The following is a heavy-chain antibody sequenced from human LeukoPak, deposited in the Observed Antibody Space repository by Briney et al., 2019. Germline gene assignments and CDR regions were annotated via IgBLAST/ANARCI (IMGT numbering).Heavy chain of an antibody. V-gene: IGHV1-2*02. CDR3: ARDNDIVVVPAAPRFDP. Sequence: ASVKVSCKASGYTFTSYGISWVRQAPGQGLEWMGWINPNSGGTNYAQKFQGRVTMTRDTSISTAYMELSRLRSDDTAVYYCARDNDIVVVPAAPRFDPWGQGTLVTVSS. D-gene: IGHD2-2*01. CDR2: INPNSGGT. J-gene: IGHJ5*02. CDR1: GYTFTSYG.